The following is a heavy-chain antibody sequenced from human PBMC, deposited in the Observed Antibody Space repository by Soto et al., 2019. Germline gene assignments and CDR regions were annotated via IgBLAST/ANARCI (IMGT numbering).Heavy chain of an antibody. V-gene: IGHV1-69*02. J-gene: IGHJ5*02. CDR3: ASGGGIAAAGPNWFDP. CDR2: IIPILGIA. D-gene: IGHD6-13*01. Sequence: QVQLVQSGAEVKKPGSSVKFSCKASGGTFSSYTISWVRQAPGQGLEWMGRIIPILGIANYAQKFQGRVTITADKSTSTAYMELSSLRSEDTAVYYCASGGGIAAAGPNWFDPWGQGTLVTVSS. CDR1: GGTFSSYT.